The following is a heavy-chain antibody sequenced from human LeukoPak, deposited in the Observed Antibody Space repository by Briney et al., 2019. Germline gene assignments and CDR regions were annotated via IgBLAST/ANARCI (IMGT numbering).Heavy chain of an antibody. D-gene: IGHD5-12*01. J-gene: IGHJ4*02. Sequence: GGSLRLSCGAFGFTFSNYEMNWVRQAPGKGLEWVSYISSSGDSTYYADSVKGRFTISRDNSKNTLYLQMNSLRAEDTAVYYCAKLTSGWVVAAFDYWGQGTLVSVSS. V-gene: IGHV3-23*01. CDR3: AKLTSGWVVAAFDY. CDR1: GFTFSNYE. CDR2: ISSSGDST.